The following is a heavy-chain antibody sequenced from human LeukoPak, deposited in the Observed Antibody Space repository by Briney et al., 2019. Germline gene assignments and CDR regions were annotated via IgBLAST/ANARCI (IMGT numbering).Heavy chain of an antibody. D-gene: IGHD2-2*01. CDR1: GGSFSGYY. Sequence: SETQSLTCAVYGGSFSGYYWSWIRQPPGKGLEWIGEINHSGSTNYNPSLKSRVTISVDTSKNQFSLKLSSVTAADTAVYYCARAPDCSSTSCYDVFWGKGTTVTVSS. CDR2: INHSGST. CDR3: ARAPDCSSTSCYDVF. J-gene: IGHJ6*04. V-gene: IGHV4-34*01.